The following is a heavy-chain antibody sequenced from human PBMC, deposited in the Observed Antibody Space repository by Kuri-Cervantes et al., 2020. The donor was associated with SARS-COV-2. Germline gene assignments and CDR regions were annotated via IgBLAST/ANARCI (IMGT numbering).Heavy chain of an antibody. D-gene: IGHD6-19*01. J-gene: IGHJ4*02. Sequence: LSLTCAASGFTFSSYGMHWVRQAPGKGLEWVAVISYDGSNKYYADSVKGRFTISRDNSKNTLYLQMNSLRAEDTAVYYCAKGRLVPYNWGQGTLVTVSS. CDR3: AKGRLVPYN. CDR1: GFTFSSYG. CDR2: ISYDGSNK. V-gene: IGHV3-30*18.